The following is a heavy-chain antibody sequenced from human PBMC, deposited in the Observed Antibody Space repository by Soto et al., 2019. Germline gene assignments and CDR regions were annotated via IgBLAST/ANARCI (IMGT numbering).Heavy chain of an antibody. CDR1: GYTFTSYD. CDR2: MNPNSGNT. CDR3: ARMRGVYYYYMDV. V-gene: IGHV1-8*01. J-gene: IGHJ6*03. Sequence: GASVKVSCKASGYTFTSYDINWVRQDPGQGLEWMGWMNPNSGNTGYAQKLQGRVTMTRNTPMSTAYMELRSLRSDDTAVYYCARMRGVYYYYMDVWGKGTTVTVSS. D-gene: IGHD2-8*01.